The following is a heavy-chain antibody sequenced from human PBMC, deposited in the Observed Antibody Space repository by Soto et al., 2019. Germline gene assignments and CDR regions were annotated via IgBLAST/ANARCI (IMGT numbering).Heavy chain of an antibody. Sequence: ARGALRLPSGASGFTFKNYGNHWGRQAPGKVLEWVAVISYDGSNKKYADAVKGRFTLSRDDSRNTLYLQMNTLRVEDTAVYYCAKGPYYYDTTLNFDYRGQGTLVTVSS. CDR3: AKGPYYYDTTLNFDY. J-gene: IGHJ4*02. CDR2: ISYDGSNK. D-gene: IGHD3-22*01. CDR1: GFTFKNYG. V-gene: IGHV3-30*18.